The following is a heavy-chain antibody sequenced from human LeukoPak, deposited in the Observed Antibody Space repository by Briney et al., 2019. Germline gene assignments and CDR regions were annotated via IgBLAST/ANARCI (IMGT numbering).Heavy chain of an antibody. CDR3: ARGYYDILTGYYTNDAFDI. D-gene: IGHD3-9*01. J-gene: IGHJ3*02. V-gene: IGHV3-23*01. CDR2: ISAGGQST. CDR1: GFTFSSSA. Sequence: PGGSLRLSCAASGFTFSSSAMSWVRRAPGKGLEWVSGISAGGQSTYSADPVKGRFTISRDNSKNALYLQMNSLRAEDTAVYYCARGYYDILTGYYTNDAFDIWGQGTMVTVSS.